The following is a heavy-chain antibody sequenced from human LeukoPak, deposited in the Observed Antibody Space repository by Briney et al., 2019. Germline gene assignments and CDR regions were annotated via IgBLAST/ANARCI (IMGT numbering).Heavy chain of an antibody. CDR1: GITFSRFW. Sequence: GGSLRLSCAVSGITFSRFWMSWVRQAPGKGLEWVANIKGDGSEKNYVDSVRGRFTISRDNAKNSVFLQMNSLRAEDTAVYYCAKSLGVGGYTRYKGFDQWGQGTLVTVSS. D-gene: IGHD5-24*01. CDR3: AKSLGVGGYTRYKGFDQ. CDR2: IKGDGSEK. V-gene: IGHV3-7*03. J-gene: IGHJ4*02.